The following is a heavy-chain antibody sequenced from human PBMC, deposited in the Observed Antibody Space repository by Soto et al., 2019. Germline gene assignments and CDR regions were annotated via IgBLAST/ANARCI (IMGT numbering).Heavy chain of an antibody. CDR3: ARIVESGYTIDFDL. D-gene: IGHD3-16*02. Sequence: SETLSLTCTVPGGSISSGDYNWTWLRQPPGKGLEWIGYIYYSGSTNYNPSLSSRVTISVDTSKNQFSLNLSSVTAADTAVYYCARIVESGYTIDFDLWGRGTLVTVSS. J-gene: IGHJ2*01. CDR1: GGSISSGDYN. CDR2: IYYSGST. V-gene: IGHV4-30-4*01.